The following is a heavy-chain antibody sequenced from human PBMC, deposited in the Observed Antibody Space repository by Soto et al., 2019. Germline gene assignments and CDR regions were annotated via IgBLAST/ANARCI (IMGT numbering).Heavy chain of an antibody. Sequence: SETLSLTCAVYGGSFSGYYWPWIRQPPGTGLEWIGEINHSGSTNYNPSLKSRVTISVDTSKNQFSLKLTSVTAADTAVYYCARDKITGLFDYWGQGTLVTVS. CDR2: INHSGST. V-gene: IGHV4-34*01. CDR3: ARDKITGLFDY. D-gene: IGHD2-8*02. CDR1: GGSFSGYY. J-gene: IGHJ4*02.